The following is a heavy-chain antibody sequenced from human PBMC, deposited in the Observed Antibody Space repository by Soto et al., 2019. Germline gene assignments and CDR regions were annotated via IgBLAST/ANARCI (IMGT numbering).Heavy chain of an antibody. D-gene: IGHD3-22*01. J-gene: IGHJ3*02. CDR3: AKDIFQTYYYDRSGEGDAFDI. CDR1: GFTFSSYA. Sequence: EVQLLESGGGLVQPGGSLRLSCAASGFTFSSYAMSWVRQAPGKGLEWVSAISGSGGSTYYADSVKGRFTISRDNSKNTLYLKMNSLRAEDTAVYYCAKDIFQTYYYDRSGEGDAFDIWVQGTMVTVSS. V-gene: IGHV3-23*01. CDR2: ISGSGGST.